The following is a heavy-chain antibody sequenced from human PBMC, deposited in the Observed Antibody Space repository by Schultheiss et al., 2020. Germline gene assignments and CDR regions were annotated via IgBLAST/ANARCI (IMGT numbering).Heavy chain of an antibody. Sequence: GGSLRLSCAASGFTFSDYYMSWIRQAPGKGLEWVSYISSSSSYTNYADSVKGRFTISRDNSKNTLYLQVNSLRTEDTAVYYCARDGCYSSRCNWFDAWGQGTLVTVSS. CDR3: ARDGCYSSRCNWFDA. J-gene: IGHJ5*02. D-gene: IGHD6-13*01. CDR2: ISSSSSYT. CDR1: GFTFSDYY. V-gene: IGHV3-11*06.